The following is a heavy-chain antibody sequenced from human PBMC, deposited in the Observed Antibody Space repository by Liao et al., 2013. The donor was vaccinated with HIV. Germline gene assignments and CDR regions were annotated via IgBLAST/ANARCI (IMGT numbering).Heavy chain of an antibody. CDR3: AREWRGSNWYEGYYFDF. CDR1: GGSFSGYY. CDR2: INHSGST. J-gene: IGHJ4*02. V-gene: IGHV4-34*01. D-gene: IGHD6-13*01. Sequence: QVQLKQWGAGLLKPSETLSLTCAVYGGSFSGYYWSWIRQPPGKGLEWIGEINHSGSTNYNPSLTSRVTISLDTSKNQFSLRLSSVTAADTAVYYCAREWRGSNWYEGYYFDFWGQGIPVTVSS.